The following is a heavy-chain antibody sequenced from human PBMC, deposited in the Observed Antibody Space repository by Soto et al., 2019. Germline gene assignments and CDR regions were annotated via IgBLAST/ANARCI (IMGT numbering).Heavy chain of an antibody. CDR2: SRPDTDDR. V-gene: IGHV3-7*04. J-gene: IGHJ4*02. CDR1: GFNFSRYW. CDR3: AREDGTFDY. D-gene: IGHD1-26*01. Sequence: VQLVESGGGLVQPGGSLRLSCTVSGFNFSRYWMNWVRQAPGKGLEWVANSRPDTDDRFHADSVRGRFSISRDNAKKSLFLQMNSLRVEDTAVYYCAREDGTFDYWGQGILVTVSS.